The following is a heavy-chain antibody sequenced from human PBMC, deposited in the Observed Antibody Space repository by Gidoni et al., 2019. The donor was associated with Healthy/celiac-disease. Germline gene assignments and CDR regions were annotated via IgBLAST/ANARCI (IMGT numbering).Heavy chain of an antibody. CDR3: AREGVQLWPYDAFDI. Sequence: EVQLVGSGGGLVQPGGSLRLSCAASGFTFSSNSMNWVRQDPGKGLEWVSYISSSSSTIYYADSVKGRFTISRDNAKNSLYLQMNSLRDEDTAVYYCAREGVQLWPYDAFDIWGQGTMVTVSS. CDR2: ISSSSSTI. D-gene: IGHD5-18*01. J-gene: IGHJ3*02. CDR1: GFTFSSNS. V-gene: IGHV3-48*02.